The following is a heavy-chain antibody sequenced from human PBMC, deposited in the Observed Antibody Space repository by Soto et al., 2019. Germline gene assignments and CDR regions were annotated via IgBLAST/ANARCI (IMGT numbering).Heavy chain of an antibody. D-gene: IGHD2-15*01. CDR3: ARGYCSGGSCFPGIY. CDR2: ISSSGSTI. Sequence: EVQLVESGGGLVQPGGSLRLSCAASGFTFSSYSMNWVRQAPGKGLEWVSYISSSGSTIYYADSVKGRFTMSRDNARNLLFLQLDSLRDEDTAVYYCARGYCSGGSCFPGIYWGQGTLFTVSS. V-gene: IGHV3-48*02. CDR1: GFTFSSYS. J-gene: IGHJ4*02.